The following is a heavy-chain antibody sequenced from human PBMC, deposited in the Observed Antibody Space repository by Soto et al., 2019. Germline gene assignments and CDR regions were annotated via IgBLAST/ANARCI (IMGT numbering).Heavy chain of an antibody. D-gene: IGHD2-15*01. CDR2: INPNSGGT. CDR3: ARDLAKGGGSAGFDY. CDR1: GYTFTGYY. V-gene: IGHV1-2*02. Sequence: QVQLVQSGPEVKKPGASVTVSCKASGYTFTGYYIHWVRQAPGQGLEWMGWINPNSGGTKYPQKFQGRATMTRDTSIRTVSMALTGLKSDDTAVYFSARDLAKGGGSAGFDYWGQGTLVAVSS. J-gene: IGHJ4*02.